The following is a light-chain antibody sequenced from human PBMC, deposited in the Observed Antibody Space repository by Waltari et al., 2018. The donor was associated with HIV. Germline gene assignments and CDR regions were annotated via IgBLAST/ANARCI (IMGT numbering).Light chain of an antibody. J-gene: IGKJ2*01. CDR1: QSVLYSSNNKNY. V-gene: IGKV4-1*01. CDR3: QQYSITPVT. Sequence: DIVMTQSPDSLAVSLGERATMNCKSRQSVLYSSNNKNYLAWYQQKPGQPPKLLIYWASTRESGVPDRFSGSGSATDFTLTISSLQAEDVAVYYCQQYSITPVTFGQGTKLEIK. CDR2: WAS.